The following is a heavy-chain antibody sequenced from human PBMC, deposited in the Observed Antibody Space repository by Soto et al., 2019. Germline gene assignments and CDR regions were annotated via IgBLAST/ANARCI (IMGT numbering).Heavy chain of an antibody. D-gene: IGHD5-18*01. J-gene: IGHJ4*02. CDR1: GYTFTSYW. CDR3: AATGYTYGYHFDH. Sequence: PGESLKISCKGSGYTFTSYWITWVRQMPGKGLEWMGRIDPSDSSTNYSPSFQGHVTISTDKSISTAHLQWSSLKVSDTAMCYCAATGYTYGYHFDHWGQGTQVTVSS. CDR2: IDPSDSST. V-gene: IGHV5-10-1*01.